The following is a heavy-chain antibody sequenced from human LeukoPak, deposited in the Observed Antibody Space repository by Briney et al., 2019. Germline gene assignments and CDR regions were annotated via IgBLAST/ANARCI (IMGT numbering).Heavy chain of an antibody. V-gene: IGHV3-23*01. CDR1: GFTFSSYA. J-gene: IGHJ6*02. Sequence: GGSLRLSCAASGFTFSSYAMSWVRQAPGKGLEWVSAISGSGGSTYYADSVKGRFTISRDNSKNTLYLQMNSLRAEDAAVYYCAKEGGWGNYYYGMDVWGQGTTVTVSS. CDR3: AKEGGWGNYYYGMDV. D-gene: IGHD6-19*01. CDR2: ISGSGGST.